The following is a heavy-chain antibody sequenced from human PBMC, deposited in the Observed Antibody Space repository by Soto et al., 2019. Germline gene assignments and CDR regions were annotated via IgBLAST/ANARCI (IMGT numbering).Heavy chain of an antibody. CDR3: ARGHYYGSGSYYYYFDY. J-gene: IGHJ4*02. CDR2: TYYRSKWYN. Sequence: SQTLSLTCAISGDSVSSNSAAWNWIRQSPSRGLEWLGRTYYRSKWYNDYAVSVKSRITINPDTSKNQFSLQLNSVTPEDTAVYYCARGHYYGSGSYYYYFDYWGQGTLVTVSS. V-gene: IGHV6-1*01. CDR1: GDSVSSNSAA. D-gene: IGHD3-10*01.